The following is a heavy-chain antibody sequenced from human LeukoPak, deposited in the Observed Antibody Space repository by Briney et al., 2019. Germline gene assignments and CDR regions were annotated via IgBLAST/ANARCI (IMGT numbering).Heavy chain of an antibody. CDR1: GGTFSSYA. CDR2: IIPIFGTA. V-gene: IGHV1-69*05. J-gene: IGHJ4*02. Sequence: ASVKVSCKASGGTFSSYAISWVRQAPGQGLEWMGGIIPIFGTANYAQKFQGRVTMTTDTSTSTAYMELRSLRSDDTAVYYCARGARDFDYWGQGTLVTVSS. D-gene: IGHD6-6*01. CDR3: ARGARDFDY.